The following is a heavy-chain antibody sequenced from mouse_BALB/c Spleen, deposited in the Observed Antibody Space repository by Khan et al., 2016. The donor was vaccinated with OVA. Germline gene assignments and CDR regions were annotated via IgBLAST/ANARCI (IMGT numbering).Heavy chain of an antibody. J-gene: IGHJ3*01. V-gene: IGHV2-2*02. Sequence: QVQLQQSGPGLVQPSQSLSITCTVSGFSLTSYGVYWVRQSPGKGLEWMGVIWRGGSKDYNAAFISRLSISKDNSTSHVFFKMNSLQANDSAIYFCARNYDYDEGLAYWGQGTLVTVSA. D-gene: IGHD2-4*01. CDR3: ARNYDYDEGLAY. CDR2: IWRGGSK. CDR1: GFSLTSYG.